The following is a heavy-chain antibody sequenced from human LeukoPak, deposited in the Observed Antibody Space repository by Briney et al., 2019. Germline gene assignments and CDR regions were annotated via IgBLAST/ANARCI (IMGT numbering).Heavy chain of an antibody. CDR1: GFTFSSYA. D-gene: IGHD3-10*01. CDR2: ISGSGGST. V-gene: IGHV3-23*01. J-gene: IGHJ4*02. Sequence: GGSLRLSCAASGFTFSSYAMNWVRQAPGKGLEWVSGISGSGGSTYYADSVKGRFTISRHNSKNTLYLQMNSLRAEDTAVYYCARERWGSGVSADYWGQGTLVTVSS. CDR3: ARERWGSGVSADY.